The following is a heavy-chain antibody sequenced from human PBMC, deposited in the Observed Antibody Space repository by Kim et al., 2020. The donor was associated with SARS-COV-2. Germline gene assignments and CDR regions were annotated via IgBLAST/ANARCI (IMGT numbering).Heavy chain of an antibody. D-gene: IGHD6-19*01. CDR2: ISRTSGTE. V-gene: IGHV3-48*02. CDR1: GFTLSHSD. CDR3: ARGSGWGFDY. J-gene: IGHJ4*02. Sequence: GGSLRLSCAASGFTLSHSDMNWVRQAPGKGLEWVSVSYISRTSGTEFYADSVKGRFTISRDNGKNSLYLQMNNLRDEDTAVYYCARGSGWGFDYWGQGTL.